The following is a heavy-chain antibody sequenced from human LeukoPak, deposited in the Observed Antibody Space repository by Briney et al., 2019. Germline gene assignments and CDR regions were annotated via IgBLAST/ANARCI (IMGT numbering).Heavy chain of an antibody. CDR1: GGSFSGYY. J-gene: IGHJ4*02. D-gene: IGHD6-13*01. CDR3: ASDRGSGSWYGRDY. V-gene: IGHV4-34*01. CDR2: INHSGST. Sequence: SETLSLTCVVYGGSFSGYYWSWIRQPPGKGLEWIGEINHSGSTNYNPSLKSRVTISVDTSKNQFSLKLSSVTAADTAVYYCASDRGSGSWYGRDYWGQGTLVTVSS.